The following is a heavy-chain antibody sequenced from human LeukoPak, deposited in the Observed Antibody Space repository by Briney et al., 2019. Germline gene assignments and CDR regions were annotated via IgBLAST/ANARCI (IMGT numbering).Heavy chain of an antibody. Sequence: GESLRLSCAASGFTFSSYGLHWVRQAPGKGLEWVAVIWYDGSNKYYADSVKGRFTISRDNSKNTLYLQMSSLRAEDTAVYYCARDLSGGDYYFDYWGQGTLVTVSS. CDR2: IWYDGSNK. D-gene: IGHD2-21*02. V-gene: IGHV3-33*08. CDR1: GFTFSSYG. CDR3: ARDLSGGDYYFDY. J-gene: IGHJ4*02.